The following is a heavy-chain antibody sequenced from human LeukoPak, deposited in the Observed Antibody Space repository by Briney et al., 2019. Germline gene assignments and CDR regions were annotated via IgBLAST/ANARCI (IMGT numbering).Heavy chain of an antibody. V-gene: IGHV3-30*02. D-gene: IGHD1/OR15-1a*01. J-gene: IGHJ4*02. Sequence: GGSLRLSCAASGFTFGSYGMHWVRQAPGKGLEWVAFIRYDGSNKYYADSVKGRFTISRDNSKNTLYLQMNSLRAEDTAVYYCAKDRHKQSYYFDYWGQGTLVTVSS. CDR2: IRYDGSNK. CDR3: AKDRHKQSYYFDY. CDR1: GFTFGSYG.